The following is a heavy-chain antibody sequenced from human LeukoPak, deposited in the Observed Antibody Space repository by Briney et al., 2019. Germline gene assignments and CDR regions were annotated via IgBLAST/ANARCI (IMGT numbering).Heavy chain of an antibody. CDR3: AREYGDQGTRNFDY. D-gene: IGHD4-17*01. V-gene: IGHV4-4*07. J-gene: IGHJ4*02. Sequence: SETLSLTCTVSGGSISSYYWSWIRQPAGKGLEWIGRIYTSGSTNYNPSLKSRVTMSVDTSKNQFSLKLISVTAADTAVYYCAREYGDQGTRNFDYWGQGSLVTVSS. CDR1: GGSISSYY. CDR2: IYTSGST.